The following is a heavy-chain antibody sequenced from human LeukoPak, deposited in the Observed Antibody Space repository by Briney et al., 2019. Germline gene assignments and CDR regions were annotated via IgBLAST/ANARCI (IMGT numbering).Heavy chain of an antibody. CDR2: ISVYNGNT. CDR1: GYTFANFG. J-gene: IGHJ4*02. Sequence: GASVKVSCKASGYTFANFGITWVRQAPGQGLEWMGWISVYNGNTNYAQNLQGRVTLTTDTSTSTAYMELRSLRSDDTALYYCVRTCSSSSCYMVHWGQGTLVPVSS. CDR3: VRTCSSSSCYMVH. V-gene: IGHV1-18*01. D-gene: IGHD2-2*02.